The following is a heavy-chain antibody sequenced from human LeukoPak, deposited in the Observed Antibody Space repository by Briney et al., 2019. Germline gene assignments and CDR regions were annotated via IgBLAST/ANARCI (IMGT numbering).Heavy chain of an antibody. CDR2: ISGSGGST. J-gene: IGHJ4*02. CDR3: AKSSTMIVVATDY. CDR1: GFTFSSYA. Sequence: GGSLRLSCAASGFTFSSYAMSWVRQAPGKGLEWVSAISGSGGSTYYADSVKGRFTFSRDNSKNTLYLQMNSLRAEDTAVYYCAKSSTMIVVATDYWGQGTLVTVSS. D-gene: IGHD3-22*01. V-gene: IGHV3-23*01.